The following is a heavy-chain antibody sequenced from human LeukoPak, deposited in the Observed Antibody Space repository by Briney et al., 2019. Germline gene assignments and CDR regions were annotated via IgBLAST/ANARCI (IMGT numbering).Heavy chain of an antibody. J-gene: IGHJ6*03. CDR2: IYTSGST. Sequence: SQTLSLTCTVSGGSISSGSYYWSWIRQPAGKGLEWIGRIYTSGSTNYNPSLKSRVTISVDTSKNQFSLKLSSVTAADTAVYYCARDQMLVIAAANFFDYYYMDVWGKGTTVTVS. CDR1: GGSISSGSYY. V-gene: IGHV4-61*02. CDR3: ARDQMLVIAAANFFDYYYMDV. D-gene: IGHD6-13*01.